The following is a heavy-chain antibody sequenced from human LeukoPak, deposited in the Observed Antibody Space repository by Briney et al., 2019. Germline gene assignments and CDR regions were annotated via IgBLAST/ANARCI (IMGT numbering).Heavy chain of an antibody. J-gene: IGHJ5*02. CDR1: GYTFTSYG. CDR3: ARDQRSESYYPWGWFDP. Sequence: GASVKVSCKASGYTFTSYGISWVRQAPGQGLEWMEWISAYNGNTNYAQKLQGRVTMTTDTSTSTAYMELRSLRSDDTAVYYCARDQRSESYYPWGWFDPWGQGTLVTVSS. V-gene: IGHV1-18*01. D-gene: IGHD1-26*01. CDR2: ISAYNGNT.